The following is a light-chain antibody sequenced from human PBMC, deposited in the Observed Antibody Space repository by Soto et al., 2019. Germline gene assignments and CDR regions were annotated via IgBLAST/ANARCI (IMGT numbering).Light chain of an antibody. CDR1: QDIKNY. CDR2: AAS. CDR3: QQYSTYPLT. J-gene: IGKJ3*01. V-gene: IGKV1-16*01. Sequence: DIQMTQSPSSLSVSVGDRVTITCRASQDIKNYVAWFQQKSGRAPKSLIYAASHLQSGVPSRFSGSGSGTVFTLTISSLQDEDFETYFCQQYSTYPLTFGPGTKVDIK.